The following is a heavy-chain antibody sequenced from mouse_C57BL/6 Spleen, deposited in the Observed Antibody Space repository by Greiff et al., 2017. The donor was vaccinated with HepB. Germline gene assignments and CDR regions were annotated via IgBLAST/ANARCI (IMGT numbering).Heavy chain of an antibody. CDR1: GYSFTSYY. CDR2: IYPGSGNT. V-gene: IGHV1-66*01. J-gene: IGHJ4*01. CDR3: ASQGETGTGYAMDY. Sequence: VQLQQSGPELVKPGASVKISCKASGYSFTSYYIHWVKQRPGQGLEWIGWIYPGSGNTKYNEKFKGKATLTADTSSSTAYMQLSSLTSEDSAVYYCASQGETGTGYAMDYWGQGTSVTVSS. D-gene: IGHD4-1*01.